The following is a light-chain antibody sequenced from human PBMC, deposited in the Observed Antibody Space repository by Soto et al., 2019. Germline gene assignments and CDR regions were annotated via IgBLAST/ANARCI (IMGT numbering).Light chain of an antibody. V-gene: IGKV3-15*01. J-gene: IGKJ1*01. Sequence: EMGMTQSPATLSVSPGERGNLSCRASQSVSSNLAWYQQKPGQATRLLSYGASTTATGIPARFSGSRSGTEFTRTLSRLQSEDFAVYYCQQYNNWPWTFGQGTKVEIK. CDR1: QSVSSN. CDR2: GAS. CDR3: QQYNNWPWT.